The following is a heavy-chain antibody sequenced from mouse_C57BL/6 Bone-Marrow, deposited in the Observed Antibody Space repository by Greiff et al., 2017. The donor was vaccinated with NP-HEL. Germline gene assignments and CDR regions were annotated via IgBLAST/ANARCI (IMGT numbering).Heavy chain of an antibody. Sequence: EVKLVESGGGLVKPGGSLKLSCAASGFTFSSYAMSWVRQTPEKRLEWVATISDGGSYTYYPDNVKGRFTISRDNAKNNLYLQMSHLKSEDTAIYYCARDNYGSSIAYWGQGTLVTVSA. V-gene: IGHV5-4*01. CDR2: ISDGGSYT. CDR1: GFTFSSYA. J-gene: IGHJ3*01. CDR3: ARDNYGSSIAY. D-gene: IGHD1-1*01.